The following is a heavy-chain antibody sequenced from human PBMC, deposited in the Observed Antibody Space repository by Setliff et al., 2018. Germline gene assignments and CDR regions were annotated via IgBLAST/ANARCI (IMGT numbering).Heavy chain of an antibody. CDR2: IIPVFRTA. Sequence: ASVKVSCKASGGTFRSDGFNWVRQAPGQGLEWMGRIIPVFRTAKYAQKFQGRVTITADESTRTAYMEVNSVRSDDTAIYYCARGGMAAAGRKGVFEYWGQGTQVTVSS. CDR1: GGTFRSDG. V-gene: IGHV1-69*13. D-gene: IGHD6-13*01. CDR3: ARGGMAAAGRKGVFEY. J-gene: IGHJ4*02.